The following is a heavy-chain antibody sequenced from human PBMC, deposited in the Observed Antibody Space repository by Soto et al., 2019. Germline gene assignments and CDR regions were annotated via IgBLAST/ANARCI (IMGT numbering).Heavy chain of an antibody. V-gene: IGHV3-7*01. D-gene: IGHD3-3*02. J-gene: IGHJ4*02. CDR3: ARDYWKSGRAFFGPYEY. CDR2: MKQDGSEK. CDR1: GFTFSSYW. Sequence: GRALTLICAASGFTFSSYWMRWVRQAPGKGLEWVANMKQDGSEKYYVDSVKGRFTISRDNAKNSLYLQMNSLRAEDTAVYYCARDYWKSGRAFFGPYEYCGQVTLVPVPS.